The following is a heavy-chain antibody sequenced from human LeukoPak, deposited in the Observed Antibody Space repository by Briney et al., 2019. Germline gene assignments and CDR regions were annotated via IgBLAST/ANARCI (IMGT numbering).Heavy chain of an antibody. CDR2: INHSGST. V-gene: IGHV4-34*01. D-gene: IGHD2-15*01. CDR1: GGSFSGYY. CDR3: ARHGSDITLRFDP. Sequence: SETLSLTCAVYGGSFSGYYWSWIRRPPGKGLEWIGEINHSGSTNYNPSLKSRVTISVDTSKNQFSLKLSSVTAADTAVYYCARHGSDITLRFDPWGQGTLVTVSS. J-gene: IGHJ5*02.